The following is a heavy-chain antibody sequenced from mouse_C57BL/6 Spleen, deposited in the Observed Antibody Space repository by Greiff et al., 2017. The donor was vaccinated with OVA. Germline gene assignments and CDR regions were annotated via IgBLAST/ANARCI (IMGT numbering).Heavy chain of an antibody. Sequence: DVKLVESGGGLVKPGGSLKLSCAASGFTFSDYGMHWVRQAPEKGLEWVAYISSGSSTIYYADTVKGRFTISRDNAKNTLFLQMTSLRSEDTAMYYCARLRGSSFYFDYWGQGTTLTVSS. CDR3: ARLRGSSFYFDY. CDR1: GFTFSDYG. CDR2: ISSGSSTI. V-gene: IGHV5-17*01. D-gene: IGHD1-1*01. J-gene: IGHJ2*01.